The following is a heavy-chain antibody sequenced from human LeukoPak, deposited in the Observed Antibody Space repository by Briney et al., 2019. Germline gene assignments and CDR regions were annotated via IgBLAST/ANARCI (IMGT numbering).Heavy chain of an antibody. CDR1: GYTFTSYY. D-gene: IGHD6-19*01. J-gene: IGHJ6*02. CDR2: INPSGGST. V-gene: IGHV1-46*01. CDR3: ARDFISSSGSYGMDV. Sequence: GASVKVSCKASGYTFTSYYMHLVRQAPGQGLEWMGIINPSGGSTSYAQKFQGRVTMTRDTSTSTVYMELSSLRSEDTAVYYCARDFISSSGSYGMDVWGQGTTVTVSS.